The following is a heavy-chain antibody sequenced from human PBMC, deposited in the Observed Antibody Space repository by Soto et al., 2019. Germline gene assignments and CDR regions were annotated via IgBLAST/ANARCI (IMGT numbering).Heavy chain of an antibody. J-gene: IGHJ4*02. CDR3: ARDYMAVVD. CDR1: GSSISSGSYY. D-gene: IGHD2-15*01. Sequence: PSETLSLTCTVSGSSISSGSYYWGWIRQHPGKGLERIGYIYHSGSTYYNPSLKSRATISLDTSKNQFSLKLSSVTAADTAVYYCARDYMAVVDWGQGTLVTVSS. V-gene: IGHV4-31*03. CDR2: IYHSGST.